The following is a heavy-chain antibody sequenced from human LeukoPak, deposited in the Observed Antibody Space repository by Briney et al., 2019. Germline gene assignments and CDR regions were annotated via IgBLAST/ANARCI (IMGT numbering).Heavy chain of an antibody. Sequence: SETLSLTCTVSGGSISSYYWSWVRQPPGKGLGWIGYIYYSGSTNYNPSLKSRVTISVDTSKNQFSLKLSSVTAADTAVHYCARPRSGCSSTSCYHYFDYWGQGTLVTVSS. CDR2: IYYSGST. CDR1: GGSISSYY. V-gene: IGHV4-59*08. CDR3: ARPRSGCSSTSCYHYFDY. J-gene: IGHJ4*02. D-gene: IGHD2-2*01.